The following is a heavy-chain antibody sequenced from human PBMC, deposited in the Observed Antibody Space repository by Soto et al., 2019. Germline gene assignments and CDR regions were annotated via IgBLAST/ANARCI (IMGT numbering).Heavy chain of an antibody. CDR3: ARGEWLGERRFDP. CDR1: GGSISSGGYY. CDR2: IYYSGST. Sequence: QVQLQASGPGLVKPSQTLSLTCTVSGGSISSGGYYWSWIRQHPGKGLEWIGYIYYSGSTYYNPSLKSRVTISVDTAKNTFSLKLSSVTAADTAVYYCARGEWLGERRFDPWGQGTLVTFSS. V-gene: IGHV4-31*03. J-gene: IGHJ5*02. D-gene: IGHD3-16*01.